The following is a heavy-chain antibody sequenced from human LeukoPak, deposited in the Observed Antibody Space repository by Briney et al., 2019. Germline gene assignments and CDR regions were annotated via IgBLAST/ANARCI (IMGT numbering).Heavy chain of an antibody. V-gene: IGHV3-23*01. CDR2: ISGSGGST. J-gene: IGHJ4*02. D-gene: IGHD6-19*01. Sequence: PGGSLRLSCAASGFTFSSYAMIWVRQAPGKGLEWVSAISGSGGSTYYADSVKGRFTISRDNSKNTLYLQMNSLRAEDTAVYYCAKVSISSGWYSAFDYWGQGTLVTVSS. CDR3: AKVSISSGWYSAFDY. CDR1: GFTFSSYA.